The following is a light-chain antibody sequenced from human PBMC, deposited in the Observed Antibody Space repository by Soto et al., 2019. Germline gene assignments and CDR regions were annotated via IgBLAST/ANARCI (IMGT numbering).Light chain of an antibody. CDR1: SNDVGAFDY. CDR2: EVF. CDR3: SSYTTNNAHV. J-gene: IGLJ2*01. Sequence: QSALTQPASVSASPGQSISLSCTGTSNDVGAFDYVSWYQQHPGKAPKLIIFEVFNRPSGVSTRFSGSKSGSTASLTISGLQAEDEADYFCSSYTTNNAHVFGGGTKVNVL. V-gene: IGLV2-14*01.